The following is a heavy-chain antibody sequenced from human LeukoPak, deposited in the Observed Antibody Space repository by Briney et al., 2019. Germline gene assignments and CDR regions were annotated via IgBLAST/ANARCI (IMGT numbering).Heavy chain of an antibody. Sequence: SVTVSCKASGGTFSSYAISWVRQAPGQGLEWMGGIIPIFGTANYAQKFQGRVTITTDESTSTAYMELSSLRSEDTAVYYCARGRASAEDTVLRYFDWLLDYWGQGTLVTVSS. CDR2: IIPIFGTA. J-gene: IGHJ4*02. CDR1: GGTFSSYA. CDR3: ARGRASAEDTVLRYFDWLLDY. V-gene: IGHV1-69*05. D-gene: IGHD3-9*01.